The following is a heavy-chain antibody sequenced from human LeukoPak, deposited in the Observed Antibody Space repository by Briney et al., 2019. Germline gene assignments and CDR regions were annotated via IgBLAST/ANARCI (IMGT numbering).Heavy chain of an antibody. D-gene: IGHD2-2*01. CDR3: ARVTKYVWFDP. CDR2: IYYSGST. Sequence: SETLSLTCTVSGGSISSHYWSWIRQLPGKGLEWIGYIYYSGSTNYNPSLKSRVTISVDTSKNQFSLKLSSVTAADTAVYYCARVTKYVWFDPWGQGTLVTVSS. J-gene: IGHJ5*02. V-gene: IGHV4-59*11. CDR1: GGSISSHY.